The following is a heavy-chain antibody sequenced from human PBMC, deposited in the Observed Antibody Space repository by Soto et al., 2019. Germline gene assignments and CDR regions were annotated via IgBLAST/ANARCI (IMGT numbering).Heavy chain of an antibody. V-gene: IGHV1-18*01. CDR3: ARGGITIFGVVIIGAFDI. Sequence: ASVKVSCKASGYTFTSYGISWVRQAPGQGLEWMGWISAYNGNTNYAQKLQGRVTMTTDTSTSTAYMELRSLRSDDTAVYYCARGGITIFGVVIIGAFDIWGQGTMVTVSS. CDR1: GYTFTSYG. CDR2: ISAYNGNT. D-gene: IGHD3-3*01. J-gene: IGHJ3*02.